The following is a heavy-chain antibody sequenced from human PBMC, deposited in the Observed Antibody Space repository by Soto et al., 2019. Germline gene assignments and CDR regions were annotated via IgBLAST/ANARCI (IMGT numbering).Heavy chain of an antibody. J-gene: IGHJ6*02. D-gene: IGHD2-15*01. CDR3: ARGFSGGSCYSCYYYGMDV. CDR2: IYTSGST. CDR1: GGSISSYY. Sequence: PSETLSLTGTVSGGSISSYYWSWIRQPGGKGLEWIGRIYTSGSTNYNPSLKSRVTMSVDTSKNQFSLKLSSVTAADTAVYYCARGFSGGSCYSCYYYGMDVWGQGTTVTVSS. V-gene: IGHV4-4*07.